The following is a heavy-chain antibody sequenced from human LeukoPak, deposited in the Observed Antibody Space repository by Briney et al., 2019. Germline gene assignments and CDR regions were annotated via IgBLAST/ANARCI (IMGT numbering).Heavy chain of an antibody. CDR2: ISYDEKIE. D-gene: IGHD4-23*01. J-gene: IGHJ4*02. CDR1: GFTFTSYT. V-gene: IGHV3-30*04. CDR3: AASPDYGGNSVDY. Sequence: GGSLRLSCAASGFTFTSYTLHWVRQAPGKGLEWVAVISYDEKIEYYADSVKGRFTISRDNSKNTLYLQMNSLRGEDTAVYYCAASPDYGGNSVDYWGQGTLVTVSS.